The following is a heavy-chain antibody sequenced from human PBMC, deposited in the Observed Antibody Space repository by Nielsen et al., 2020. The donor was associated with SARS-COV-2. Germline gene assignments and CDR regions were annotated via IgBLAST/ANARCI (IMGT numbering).Heavy chain of an antibody. J-gene: IGHJ3*02. CDR1: GFTFDDCA. V-gene: IGHV3-9*01. CDR2: ISWNSGSI. CDR3: AKEWMVRGVLLSAFDI. Sequence: GGSLRLSCAASGFTFDDCAMHWVRQAPGKGLEWVSGISWNSGSIGYADSVKGRFTISRDNAKNSLYLQMNSLRAEDTALYYCAKEWMVRGVLLSAFDIWGQGTMVTVSS. D-gene: IGHD3-10*01.